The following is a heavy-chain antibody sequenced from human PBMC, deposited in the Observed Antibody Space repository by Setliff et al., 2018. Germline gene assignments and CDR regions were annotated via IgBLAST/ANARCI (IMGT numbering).Heavy chain of an antibody. CDR2: IYHSGSS. Sequence: PSETLSLTCTVSGGSISSRSYYWGWIRQPPGKGLEWIGSIYHSGSSYYNPSLRSRVTISVDTSTNHFSLKLTSVTAADAAVYYCARDNTIVGATDYWGQGALVTVSS. D-gene: IGHD1-26*01. CDR1: GGSISSRSYY. J-gene: IGHJ4*02. CDR3: ARDNTIVGATDY. V-gene: IGHV4-39*02.